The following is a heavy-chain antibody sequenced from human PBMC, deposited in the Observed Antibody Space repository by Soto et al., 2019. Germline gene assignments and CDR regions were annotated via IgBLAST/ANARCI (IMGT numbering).Heavy chain of an antibody. CDR2: VSYTGNT. V-gene: IGHV4-31*03. D-gene: IGHD2-2*01. J-gene: IGHJ4*02. Sequence: QVQLQESGPGLMQPSQTLSLTCTVSGGSIGSGGYWWSWIRQHPGSGLEWIGFVSYTGNTQYNPCLKSRVNISVDTSTKQFSLKLSSVTAADTAVYYCARGTLVWGQGTLVTVSS. CDR3: ARGTLV. CDR1: GGSIGSGGYW.